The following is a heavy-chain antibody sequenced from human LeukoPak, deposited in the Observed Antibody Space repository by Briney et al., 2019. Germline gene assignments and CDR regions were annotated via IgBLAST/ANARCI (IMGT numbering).Heavy chain of an antibody. CDR2: IKQDGSEK. CDR3: ATTSGPGSTFDY. J-gene: IGHJ4*02. D-gene: IGHD1-26*01. Sequence: GGSLRLSCAASGFTFSTYWMSWVRQAPGRGLEWVAKIKQDGSEKNYVDSVKGRFTISRDNAKNSLYLQMNSLRAEDTAVYYCATTSGPGSTFDYWGQGTLVTVSS. V-gene: IGHV3-7*01. CDR1: GFTFSTYW.